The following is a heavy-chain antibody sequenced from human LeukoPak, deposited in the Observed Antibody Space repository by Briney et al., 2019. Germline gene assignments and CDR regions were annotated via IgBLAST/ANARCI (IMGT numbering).Heavy chain of an antibody. CDR2: INWNGART. Sequence: GGSLRLSCAASGFIFDDNGMTWVRQAPGKGLEWVSGINWNGARTSYADSVEGRFTISRDNAKNSLYLQMNSLRAEDTAVYYCAELGITMIGGVWGKGTTVTISS. J-gene: IGHJ6*04. CDR1: GFIFDDNG. V-gene: IGHV3-20*04. D-gene: IGHD3-10*02. CDR3: AELGITMIGGV.